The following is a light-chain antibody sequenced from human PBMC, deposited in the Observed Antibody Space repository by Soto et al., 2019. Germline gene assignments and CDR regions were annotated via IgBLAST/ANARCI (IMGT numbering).Light chain of an antibody. V-gene: IGLV4-69*01. CDR3: QTWGTGIPCV. CDR2: LNSDGSH. Sequence: QSVLTQSPSASASLGASVKLTCTLSSGHSSYAIAWHQQQPEKGPRYLMKLNSDGSHSKGDGIPDRFSGSSSGAERYLTISSLQSEDEADYYCQTWGTGIPCVFGGGTQLTVL. J-gene: IGLJ3*02. CDR1: SGHSSYA.